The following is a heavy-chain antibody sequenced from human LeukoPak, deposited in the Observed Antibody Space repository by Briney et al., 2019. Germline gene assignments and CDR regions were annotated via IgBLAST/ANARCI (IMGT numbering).Heavy chain of an antibody. CDR1: GFTFSSYG. D-gene: IGHD2-15*01. J-gene: IGHJ4*02. Sequence: GGSLRLSCAASGFTFSSYGMHWVRQAPGKGLEWVSYISSSGSTIYYADSVKGRFTISRDNAKNSLYLQMNSLRAEDTAVYYCARGYWWPMGYYFDYWGQGTLVTVSS. CDR2: ISSSGSTI. V-gene: IGHV3-48*04. CDR3: ARGYWWPMGYYFDY.